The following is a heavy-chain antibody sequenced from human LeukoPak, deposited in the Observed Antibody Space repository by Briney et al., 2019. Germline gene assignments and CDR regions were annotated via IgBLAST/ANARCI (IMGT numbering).Heavy chain of an antibody. CDR1: GFTFSSYA. CDR2: IIGSGYTT. D-gene: IGHD1-1*01. V-gene: IGHV3-23*01. CDR3: ARTTEAHSWQTRYYSYYMDV. Sequence: GGSLRLSCPASGFTFSSYAMSWVRQAPGKGLERVSSIIGSGYTTYYADSVKGRFTISRDNSKNTLYLQMNSLRAEDTAVYYCARTTEAHSWQTRYYSYYMDVWGKGTTVTVSS. J-gene: IGHJ6*03.